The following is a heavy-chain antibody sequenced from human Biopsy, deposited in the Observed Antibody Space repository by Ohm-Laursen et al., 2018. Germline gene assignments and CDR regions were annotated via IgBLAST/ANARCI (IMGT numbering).Heavy chain of an antibody. CDR2: VTTTSSYI. Sequence: SLRLSCAASGFDFSDYSMSWVRQAPGKGLEWVSSVTTTSSYIYYADSVKGRFTISRDNAKNTLYLQMNGLRAEDTAVYFCQGGHLPLGQFYGVDAWGQGTTVTVSS. CDR3: QGGHLPLGQFYGVDA. D-gene: IGHD3-16*01. CDR1: GFDFSDYS. J-gene: IGHJ6*02. V-gene: IGHV3-21*04.